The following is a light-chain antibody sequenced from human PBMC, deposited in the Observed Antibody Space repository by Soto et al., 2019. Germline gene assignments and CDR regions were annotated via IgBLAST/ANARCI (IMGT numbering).Light chain of an antibody. J-gene: IGLJ1*01. Sequence: QSVLTQPASVSGSPGQSITISCTGTSSDVGGYDYVSWYQLHPGKAPKLMVFEVSNRPSGVSYRFSGSKSGNTASLTISGLQAEDEADYFCSLYSSNGSLIFGPGTKVTVL. CDR3: SLYSSNGSLI. V-gene: IGLV2-14*01. CDR2: EVS. CDR1: SSDVGGYDY.